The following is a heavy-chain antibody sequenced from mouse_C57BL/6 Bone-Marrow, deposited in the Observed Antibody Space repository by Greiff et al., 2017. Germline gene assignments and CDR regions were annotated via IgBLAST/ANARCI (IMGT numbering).Heavy chain of an antibody. D-gene: IGHD1-1*01. CDR1: GYTFTSYW. J-gene: IGHJ2*01. CDR2: IYPGNSDT. Sequence: VQLQQSGTVLARPGASVKMSCKTSGYTFTSYWMHWVKQRPGQGLEWIGAIYPGNSDTSYNQKFKGKAKLTAVTSASTAYMELSSLPNEDSAVYYCTRNYYYGSEYYFDYWGQGTTLTVSS. V-gene: IGHV1-5*01. CDR3: TRNYYYGSEYYFDY.